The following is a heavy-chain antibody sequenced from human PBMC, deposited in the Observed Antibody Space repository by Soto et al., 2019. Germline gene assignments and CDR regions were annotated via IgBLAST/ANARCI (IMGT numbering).Heavy chain of an antibody. J-gene: IGHJ4*02. Sequence: GGSLRLSCAASGFTFSSYGMHWVRQAPGKGLEWVAVIWYDGSNKYYADSVKGRFTISRDNSKNTLYLQMNSLRAEDTAVYYCARVWIAAAGFDYWGQGTLVTVSS. V-gene: IGHV3-33*01. CDR3: ARVWIAAAGFDY. CDR2: IWYDGSNK. CDR1: GFTFSSYG. D-gene: IGHD6-13*01.